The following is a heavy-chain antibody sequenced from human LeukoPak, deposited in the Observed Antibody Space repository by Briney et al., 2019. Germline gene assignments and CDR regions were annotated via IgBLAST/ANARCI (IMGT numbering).Heavy chain of an antibody. CDR2: IKQDGSEK. CDR1: GFTFSTYW. D-gene: IGHD1-1*01. Sequence: GGSLLLSCAAAGFTFSTYWMSWGRPAPGKGEEWVANIKQDGSEKYYVDAGKGRFTISTDNAQNSLYLQMNSLRAEDTAVYYCARLSYNWNDSENWFYPWGQGTLVTVSS. V-gene: IGHV3-7*03. J-gene: IGHJ5*02. CDR3: ARLSYNWNDSENWFYP.